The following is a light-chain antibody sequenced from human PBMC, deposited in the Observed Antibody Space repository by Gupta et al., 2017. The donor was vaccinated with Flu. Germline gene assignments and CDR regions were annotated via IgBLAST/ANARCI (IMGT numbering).Light chain of an antibody. CDR3: QQCSDWPII. CDR1: QVVSSY. V-gene: IGKV3D-11*01. J-gene: IGKJ5*01. Sequence: PAPLSSSPEEGAPLCCRTSQVVSSYLAWYQQKPGQAPRLLIYDASNRATGIPARFSGSGSGTDFTLTISSLEPEDFAVYYCQQCSDWPIIFGQGTRLDIK. CDR2: DAS.